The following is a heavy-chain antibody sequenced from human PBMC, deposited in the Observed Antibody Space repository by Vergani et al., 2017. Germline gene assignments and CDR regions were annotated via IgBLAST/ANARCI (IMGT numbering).Heavy chain of an antibody. J-gene: IGHJ4*02. CDR1: GFTFSSYW. V-gene: IGHV3-48*04. Sequence: EVQLVESGGGLVQPGGSLRLSCAASGFTFSSYWMNWVRQAPGKGLEWVSYISSSGSTIYYADSVKGRFPISRDNAKNSLYLQMNSLRAEDTAVYYCASDTTVQFDYWGQGTLVTVSS. CDR3: ASDTTVQFDY. CDR2: ISSSGSTI. D-gene: IGHD4-17*01.